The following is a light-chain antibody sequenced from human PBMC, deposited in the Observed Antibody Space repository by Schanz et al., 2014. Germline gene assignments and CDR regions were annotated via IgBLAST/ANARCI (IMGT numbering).Light chain of an antibody. Sequence: QSALTQPPSVSAAPGQKVTISCSGSSSNIGNNYVSWYQQLPGTAPKLLTYDSDKRPSGIPDRFSGSKSGTSATLGITGLQTGDEADYYCGTWDSSLSAAVFGGGTKLTVL. CDR2: DSD. CDR3: GTWDSSLSAAV. V-gene: IGLV1-51*01. J-gene: IGLJ3*02. CDR1: SSNIGNNY.